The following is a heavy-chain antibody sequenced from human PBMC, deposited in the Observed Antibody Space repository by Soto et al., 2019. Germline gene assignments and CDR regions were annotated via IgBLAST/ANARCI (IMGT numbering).Heavy chain of an antibody. CDR3: AKATATGGGAFDI. J-gene: IGHJ3*02. D-gene: IGHD2-8*02. Sequence: VGALRLSCAASGFTCSSYEMSWVRQAPGKGLEWVSTILVGGSTHYPDSVKGRFTMSRDNSKNTLFLQMNSLTAGDTAVYFCAKATATGGGAFDICGQGTMVTVSS. V-gene: IGHV3-23*01. CDR1: GFTCSSYE. CDR2: ILVGGST.